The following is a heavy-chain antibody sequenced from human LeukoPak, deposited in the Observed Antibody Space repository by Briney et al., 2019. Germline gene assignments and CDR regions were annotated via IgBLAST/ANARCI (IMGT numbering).Heavy chain of an antibody. D-gene: IGHD1-20*01. CDR1: GGSISSYY. J-gene: IGHJ5*02. CDR3: ARAPSLTGATFDP. V-gene: IGHV4-59*12. Sequence: PSETLSLTCTVSGGSISSYYWSWIRQPPGKGLEWIAYISDIGSINYNPSLKSRVTISVDTSKNQFSLKLSSVTAADTAVYYCARAPSLTGATFDPLGQGTLVTVSS. CDR2: ISDIGSI.